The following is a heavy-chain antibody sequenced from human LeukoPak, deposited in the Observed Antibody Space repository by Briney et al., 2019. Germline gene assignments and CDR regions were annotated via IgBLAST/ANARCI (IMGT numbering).Heavy chain of an antibody. CDR2: IYYSGST. J-gene: IGHJ4*02. Sequence: SESLSLTCTVSARSLSSYYWSWIRHPPREGLEWLAYIYYSGSTNFNPTLKSRVPLSVDTSKNQFSLKLSSVTAADTAVYYCARGGDGYNYFDYWGEGALVTVSS. CDR1: ARSLSSYY. D-gene: IGHD5-24*01. CDR3: ARGGDGYNYFDY. V-gene: IGHV4-59*01.